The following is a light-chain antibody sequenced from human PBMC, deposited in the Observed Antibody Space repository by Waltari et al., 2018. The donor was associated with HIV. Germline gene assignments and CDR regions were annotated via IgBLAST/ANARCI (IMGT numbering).Light chain of an antibody. CDR1: NSDIGTYDY. Sequence: QSALTQPPSASGSPGQSVTLSCPGTNSDIGTYDYVSWYQQHPGKAPKLVISEVTKRPSGVSDRFSGSKSGNTAFLTVSGLQAEDEADYYCSSFANRDGFYVLFGGGTRLTVL. CDR3: SSFANRDGFYVL. J-gene: IGLJ2*01. CDR2: EVT. V-gene: IGLV2-8*01.